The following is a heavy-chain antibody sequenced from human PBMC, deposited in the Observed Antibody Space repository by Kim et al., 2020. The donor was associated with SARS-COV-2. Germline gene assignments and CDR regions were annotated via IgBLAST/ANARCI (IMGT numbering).Heavy chain of an antibody. CDR1: GGSISSGVHY. V-gene: IGHV4-31*03. J-gene: IGHJ5*02. CDR2: IYYSGST. D-gene: IGHD3-22*01. CDR3: AMNPYDSTGWGWVDP. Sequence: SETLSLTCTVSGGSISSGVHYWSWIRQHPGKGLEWIGYIYYSGSTYYNPSLQSRVTISVDTSKNQFSLKLSSVTAADTAVYYCAMNPYDSTGWGWVDPWGQGTLVTVSS.